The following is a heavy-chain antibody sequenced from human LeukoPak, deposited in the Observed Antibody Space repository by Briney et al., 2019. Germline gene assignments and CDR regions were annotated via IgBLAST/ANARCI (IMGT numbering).Heavy chain of an antibody. Sequence: ASVKVSCKASGYTFTSYGISWVRQAPGQGLEWMGWISAYNGNTNYAQKLQGRVTMTTDTSTSTACMELRSLRSDDTAVYYCARSYYDKNYYYGMDVWGQGTTVTVSS. V-gene: IGHV1-18*01. D-gene: IGHD3-22*01. J-gene: IGHJ6*02. CDR3: ARSYYDKNYYYGMDV. CDR2: ISAYNGNT. CDR1: GYTFTSYG.